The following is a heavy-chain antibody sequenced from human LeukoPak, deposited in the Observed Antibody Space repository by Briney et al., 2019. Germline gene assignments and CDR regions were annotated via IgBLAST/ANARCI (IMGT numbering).Heavy chain of an antibody. V-gene: IGHV4-39*01. CDR3: ASVMSGGYAPDY. D-gene: IGHD5-12*01. CDR2: IYYSGST. J-gene: IGHJ4*02. CDR1: GNSVRSSNFY. Sequence: SETLSLTCTVSGNSVRSSNFYWGWIRQPPGKGLEWIGSIYYSGSTYYNPSLKSRVTISVDTSKNQFSLKLSSVTAADTAVYYCASVMSGGYAPDYWGQGTLVTVSS.